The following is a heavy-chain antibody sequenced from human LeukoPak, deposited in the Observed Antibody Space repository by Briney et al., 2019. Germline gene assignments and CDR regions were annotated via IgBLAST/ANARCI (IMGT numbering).Heavy chain of an antibody. J-gene: IGHJ4*02. V-gene: IGHV4-59*08. CDR2: IYSSGST. CDR3: ARQGAGVPFDY. Sequence: PSETLSLTCIVSGGSISSYYWSWIRQPPGKGLGWIGYIYSSGSTNSNPSLKSRVTISVDTSKNQFSLKLSSVTAADTAVYYCARQGAGVPFDYWGRGTLVTVSS. D-gene: IGHD3-10*01. CDR1: GGSISSYY.